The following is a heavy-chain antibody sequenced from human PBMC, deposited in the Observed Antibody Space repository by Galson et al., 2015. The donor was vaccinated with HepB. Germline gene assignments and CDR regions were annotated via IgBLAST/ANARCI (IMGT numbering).Heavy chain of an antibody. CDR3: ATYLGSGSYYVGFFDS. J-gene: IGHJ5*01. V-gene: IGHV5-10-1*01. CDR2: IDPSDSYS. CDR1: GYRFKNYW. D-gene: IGHD3-10*01. Sequence: QSGAEVKKPGESLTISCKASGYRFKNYWIYWVRQMPGKGLEWMGRIDPSDSYSNYSPSFQGHVTISVDKSINTAYLQWSRLNASDTAMYYCATYLGSGSYYVGFFDSWGQGTLVTVSS.